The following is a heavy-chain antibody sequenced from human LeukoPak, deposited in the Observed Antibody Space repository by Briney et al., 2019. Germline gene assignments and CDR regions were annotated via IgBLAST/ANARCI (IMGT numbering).Heavy chain of an antibody. CDR2: ISSSGSTI. CDR1: GFTFSSYE. Sequence: GGSLRLSCEASGFTFSSYEMNWVRQAPGKGLEWVSYISSSGSTIYYADSVKGRFTISRDNAKNSLYLQMNSLRAEDTAVYYCARDLAYYYDSSGSEWGQGTLVTVSS. CDR3: ARDLAYYYDSSGSE. V-gene: IGHV3-48*03. D-gene: IGHD3-22*01. J-gene: IGHJ4*02.